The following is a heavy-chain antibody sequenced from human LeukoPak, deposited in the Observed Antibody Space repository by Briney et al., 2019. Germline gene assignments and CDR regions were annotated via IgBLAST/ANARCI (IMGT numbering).Heavy chain of an antibody. CDR3: ASKIPVAGTGAFDM. Sequence: GGSLRLSCAASGFTFDDYDMSWVRQAPGKGLEWVSAIGPGRGSTYYADSVKGRFTISRDNSKNTLYLQMNGLRAEDTALYYCASKIPVAGTGAFDMWGQGTKVTVSS. D-gene: IGHD6-19*01. V-gene: IGHV3-23*01. CDR2: IGPGRGST. CDR1: GFTFDDYD. J-gene: IGHJ3*02.